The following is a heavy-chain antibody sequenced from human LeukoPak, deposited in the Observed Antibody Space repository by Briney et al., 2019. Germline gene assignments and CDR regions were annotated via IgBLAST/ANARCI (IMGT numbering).Heavy chain of an antibody. CDR1: GVSFSSYP. CDR2: IIHSGSN. Sequence: PSETLSLTCAVYGVSFSSYPWTWIRQPPGKGLEWIGPIIHSGSNKYNPSLNGRVTMSVDTYKNQFSLNLPCVTSADTAVYYCARGAPGYWGQRTVVSVSS. CDR3: ARGAPGY. J-gene: IGHJ4*02. V-gene: IGHV4-34*12. D-gene: IGHD4/OR15-4a*01.